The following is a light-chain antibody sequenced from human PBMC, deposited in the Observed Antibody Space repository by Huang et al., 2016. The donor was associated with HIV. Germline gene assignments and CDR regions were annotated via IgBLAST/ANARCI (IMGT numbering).Light chain of an antibody. V-gene: IGKV3-15*01. CDR3: QQYYSWPPFT. J-gene: IGKJ2*01. CDR2: GAS. CDR1: ETVDSQ. Sequence: EIVMTQSPATLSVSPGERVTLSCRASETVDSQLAWYQKKPGQAPRLLLYGASTRATNSPPRCSSSGSGRRFTLTISSLQSEDFAIYYCQQYYSWPPFTFGQGTKLEIK.